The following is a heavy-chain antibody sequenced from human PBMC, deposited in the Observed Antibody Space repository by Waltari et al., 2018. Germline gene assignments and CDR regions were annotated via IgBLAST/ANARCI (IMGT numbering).Heavy chain of an antibody. V-gene: IGHV1-24*01. J-gene: IGHJ6*02. CDR1: GYTPTDLS. D-gene: IGHD2-15*01. CDR3: ATPRRGGSGGDYYGMDV. CDR2: FDPEDGET. Sequence: QVQLVQSGAAVKKPGASVTVSCKVSGYTPTDLSMHWVPQAPGKGLEWMGGFDPEDGETIYAQKFQGRVTMTEDTSTDTAYMELSSLRSEDTAVYYCATPRRGGSGGDYYGMDVWGQGTTVTVSS.